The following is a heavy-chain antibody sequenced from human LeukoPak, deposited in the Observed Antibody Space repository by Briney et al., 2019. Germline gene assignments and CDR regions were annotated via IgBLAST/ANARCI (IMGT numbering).Heavy chain of an antibody. D-gene: IGHD3-22*01. V-gene: IGHV3-7*01. CDR3: ARGWPYYHDSSGYFYFDY. J-gene: IGHJ4*02. CDR1: GFIFSSYW. Sequence: GGSLRLSCAASGFIFSSYWMSWVRQAPGKGLEWVANIKQDGSEKYYVDSVKGRFTISRDNAKNSLYLQMNSLRAEDTAVYYCARGWPYYHDSSGYFYFDYWGQGTLVTVSS. CDR2: IKQDGSEK.